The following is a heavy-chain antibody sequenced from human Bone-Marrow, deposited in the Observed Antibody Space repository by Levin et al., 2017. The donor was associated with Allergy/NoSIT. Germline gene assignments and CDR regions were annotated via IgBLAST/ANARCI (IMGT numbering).Heavy chain of an antibody. J-gene: IGHJ4*02. D-gene: IGHD2-21*02. CDR3: ARSYCGGDCFSPFDY. CDR2: IIPIFTTP. CDR1: GDTFISDA. Sequence: PRASVKVSCKSYGDTFISDAISWVRQAPGQGPEWMGGIIPIFTTPTYAPSFQHRLTITADEPTKTVFMELSRLKDDDSAVYFCARSYCGGDCFSPFDYWGQGTLVTVSS. V-gene: IGHV1-69*13.